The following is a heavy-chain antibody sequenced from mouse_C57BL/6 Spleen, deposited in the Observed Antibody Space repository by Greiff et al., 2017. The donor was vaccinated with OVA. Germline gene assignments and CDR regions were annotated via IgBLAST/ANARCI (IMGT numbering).Heavy chain of an antibody. CDR2: ISYDGSN. CDR1: GYSITSGYY. Sequence: EVQLQESGPGLVKPSQSLSLTYSVTGYSITSGYYWNWIRQFPGNKLEWMGYISYDGSNNYNPSLKNRISITRDTSKNQFFLKLNSVTTEDTATYYCARGRYYGSSYNWYFDVWGTGTTVTVSS. J-gene: IGHJ1*03. V-gene: IGHV3-6*01. D-gene: IGHD1-1*01. CDR3: ARGRYYGSSYNWYFDV.